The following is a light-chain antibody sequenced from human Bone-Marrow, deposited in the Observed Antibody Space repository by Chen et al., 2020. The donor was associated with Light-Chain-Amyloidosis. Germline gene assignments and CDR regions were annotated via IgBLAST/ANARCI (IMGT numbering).Light chain of an antibody. CDR1: DLPTKY. CDR3: QSADSSGTYEVI. Sequence: SYELTQPPSVSVSPGQTARITCSGDDLPTKYAYWYQQKPGQAPVLVIHRETERPAGIAERFSGDSAGTTATLTIRGVQAEDEADYHCQSADSSGTYEVIFGGGTKLTVL. CDR2: RET. V-gene: IGLV3-25*03. J-gene: IGLJ2*01.